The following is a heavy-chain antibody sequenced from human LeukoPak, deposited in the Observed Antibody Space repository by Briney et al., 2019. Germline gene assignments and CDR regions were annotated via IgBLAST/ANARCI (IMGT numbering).Heavy chain of an antibody. CDR2: IAYDGSRA. CDR3: TRYNNDHFDY. V-gene: IGHV3-33*01. J-gene: IGHJ4*02. D-gene: IGHD1-14*01. CDR1: GFTFWGYG. Sequence: GGALRLFCGGGGFTFWGYGMQWVRQTPGKGGGGVAVIAYDGSRAFYADSVKGRFTISRDNSKNTMSVQMDDLRAEDTAVYYCTRYNNDHFDYWGQGTLVTVSS.